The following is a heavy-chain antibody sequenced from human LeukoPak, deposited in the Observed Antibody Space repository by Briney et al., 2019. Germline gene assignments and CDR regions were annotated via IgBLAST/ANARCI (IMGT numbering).Heavy chain of an antibody. V-gene: IGHV3-9*01. CDR3: AKDFSDSSSWYDY. D-gene: IGHD6-13*01. CDR1: GFTFDDYA. J-gene: IGHJ4*02. Sequence: GGSLRLSCAASGFTFDDYAMHWVRQAPGKGLEWVSGISWNSGSIGYADSVKGRFTISRDNAKNSLYLQMNSLRAEDTALYYCAKDFSDSSSWYDYWGREPWSPSPQ. CDR2: ISWNSGSI.